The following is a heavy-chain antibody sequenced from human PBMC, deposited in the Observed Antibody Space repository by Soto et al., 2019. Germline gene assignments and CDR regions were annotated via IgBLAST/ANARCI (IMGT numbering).Heavy chain of an antibody. CDR1: GGSISSYY. Sequence: PSETLSLTCTVSGGSISSYYWSWIRQPPGKGLEWIGYIYYSGSTNYNPSLKSRVTISVDTSKNQFSLKLSSVTAADMAVYYCASGHYGDYTSGWFDPWGQGTLVTVSS. V-gene: IGHV4-59*01. CDR2: IYYSGST. CDR3: ASGHYGDYTSGWFDP. D-gene: IGHD4-17*01. J-gene: IGHJ5*02.